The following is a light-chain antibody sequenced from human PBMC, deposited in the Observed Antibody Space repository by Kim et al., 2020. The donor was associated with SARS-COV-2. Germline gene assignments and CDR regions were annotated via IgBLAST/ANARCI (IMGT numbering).Light chain of an antibody. CDR3: QEYNNWPLLT. CDR2: GAS. V-gene: IGKV3-15*01. J-gene: IGKJ4*01. CDR1: QSVGTN. Sequence: SPGERAALSCWASQSVGTNLAWYQHKPGQAPRLLIHGASTRATGIPTRFSGSGSGTEFTLIISGLQSEDFAVYYCQEYNNWPLLTFGGGTKVDIK.